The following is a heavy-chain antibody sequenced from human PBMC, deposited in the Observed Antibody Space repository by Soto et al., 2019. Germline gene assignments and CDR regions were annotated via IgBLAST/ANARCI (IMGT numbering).Heavy chain of an antibody. J-gene: IGHJ6*02. CDR1: GGSISSGDYY. D-gene: IGHD1-20*01. Sequence: KPSETLSLTCTVSGGSISSGDYYWSWIHQPPGKGLEWIGYIYYSGSTYYNPSLKSRVTISVDTSKNQFSLKLSSVTAADTAVYYCARVEVRYGGMDVWGQGTTVTVSS. CDR3: ARVEVRYGGMDV. V-gene: IGHV4-30-4*01. CDR2: IYYSGST.